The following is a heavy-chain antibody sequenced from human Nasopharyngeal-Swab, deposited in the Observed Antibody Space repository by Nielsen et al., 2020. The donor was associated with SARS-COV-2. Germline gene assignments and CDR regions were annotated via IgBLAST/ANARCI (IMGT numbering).Heavy chain of an antibody. CDR1: GFSFNNHG. CDR3: AREGPYSGTNVFDI. V-gene: IGHV3-33*01. D-gene: IGHD5-12*01. Sequence: GESLKISCAASGFSFNNHGMHWVRQAPGKGLEWVAVIWSDGKTTKYADSVKGRLTLSRDKSRNTLYLQMNNLRVEDTAIYYCAREGPYSGTNVFDIWGQGTMVTVSS. CDR2: IWSDGKTT. J-gene: IGHJ3*02.